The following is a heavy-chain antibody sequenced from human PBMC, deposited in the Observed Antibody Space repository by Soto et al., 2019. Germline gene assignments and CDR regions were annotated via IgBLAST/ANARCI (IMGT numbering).Heavy chain of an antibody. V-gene: IGHV3-11*01. CDR2: IDSSGSII. CDR3: ARDLGYYDSSGYFDY. CDR1: GFTFSDYY. Sequence: GGSLRLSCSASGFTFSDYYMSWIRQAPGKGLEWISYIDSSGSIIYYADSVKGRFTISRDNAKNSLYLQMNSLRAEDTAVYYCARDLGYYDSSGYFDYWGQGTLATVSS. D-gene: IGHD3-22*01. J-gene: IGHJ4*02.